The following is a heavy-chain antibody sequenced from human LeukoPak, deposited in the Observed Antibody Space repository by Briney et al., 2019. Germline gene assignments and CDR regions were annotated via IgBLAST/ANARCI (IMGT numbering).Heavy chain of an antibody. Sequence: SETLSLTCSVSGGSITNHLWSWIRQPPGKGLEWIGYIYHSGITDYNPSLNGRVTMSLDKSSNQLSLHLTSVTAADTATYYCSRESGPFCPFGYWGQGTLVIVSS. J-gene: IGHJ4*02. CDR2: IYHSGIT. CDR3: SRESGPFCPFGY. CDR1: GGSITNHL. V-gene: IGHV4-59*11. D-gene: IGHD1-26*01.